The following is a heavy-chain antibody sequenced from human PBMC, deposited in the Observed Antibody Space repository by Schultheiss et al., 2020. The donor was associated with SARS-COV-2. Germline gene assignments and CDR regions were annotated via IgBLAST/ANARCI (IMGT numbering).Heavy chain of an antibody. Sequence: LSLTCTVSGGSISSSSYYWGWIRQPPGKGLEWVSVIYSGGSTYYADSVKGRFTISRDNSKNTLYLQMNSLRAEDTAVYYCARQNYDFWSGYAFNYYYYGMDVWGQGTTVTVSS. J-gene: IGHJ6*02. D-gene: IGHD3-3*01. V-gene: IGHV3-66*04. CDR2: IYSGGST. CDR1: GGSISSSSYY. CDR3: ARQNYDFWSGYAFNYYYYGMDV.